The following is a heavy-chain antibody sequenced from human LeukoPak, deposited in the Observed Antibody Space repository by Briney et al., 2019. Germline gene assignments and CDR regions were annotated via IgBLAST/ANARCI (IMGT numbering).Heavy chain of an antibody. J-gene: IGHJ4*02. CDR1: GYTFTGYY. CDR3: ARAFPYSWYDATSDY. V-gene: IGHV1-2*02. Sequence: ASVKVSCKASGYTFTGYYMHWVRQAPGQGLEWMGWINPNSGGTNYAQKFQGRVTMTTDTSTSTAYMELRSLRSDDTAVYYCARAFPYSWYDATSDYWGQGTLVTVSS. D-gene: IGHD6-13*01. CDR2: INPNSGGT.